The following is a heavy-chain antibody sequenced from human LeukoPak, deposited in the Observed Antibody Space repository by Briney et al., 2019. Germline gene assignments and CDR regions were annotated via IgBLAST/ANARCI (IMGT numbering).Heavy chain of an antibody. D-gene: IGHD3-10*01. V-gene: IGHV3-15*01. Sequence: PGGSLRLSCAASGFTFSNAWMSWVRQAPGKGLEWVGRIKSKGEGETTDYAAPVKGRFTISRDDSKNTLYLQMNSLRAEDTAVYYCARDSKVRGVILYWGQGTLVTVSS. J-gene: IGHJ4*02. CDR3: ARDSKVRGVILY. CDR2: IKSKGEGETT. CDR1: GFTFSNAW.